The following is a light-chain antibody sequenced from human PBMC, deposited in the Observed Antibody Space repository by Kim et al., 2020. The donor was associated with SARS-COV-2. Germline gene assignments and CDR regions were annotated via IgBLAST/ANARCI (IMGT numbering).Light chain of an antibody. J-gene: IGLJ3*02. CDR2: DTS. CDR3: LLSYSGAWV. CDR1: TGPVTSNHY. Sequence: PGGTVTLTCGSSTGPVTSNHYPYGFHQRPGQAPRTLISDTSNKHSWTPARFSGSLLGDKAALTLSGAQPEDEAEYYCLLSYSGAWVFGGGTKLTVL. V-gene: IGLV7-46*01.